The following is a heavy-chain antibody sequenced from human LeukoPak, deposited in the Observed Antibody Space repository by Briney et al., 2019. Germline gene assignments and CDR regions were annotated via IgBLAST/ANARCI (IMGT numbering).Heavy chain of an antibody. J-gene: IGHJ6*02. CDR1: GGSISSGSYY. V-gene: IGHV4-61*02. D-gene: IGHD2-15*01. Sequence: SQTLSLTRTVSGGSISSGSYYWSWIRQPAGKGLEWIGRIYTSGSTNYNPSLKSRVTISVDTSKNQFSLKLSSVTAADTAVYYCARLVVVVAATRNTSYYYYGMDVWGQGTTVTVSS. CDR2: IYTSGST. CDR3: ARLVVVVAATRNTSYYYYGMDV.